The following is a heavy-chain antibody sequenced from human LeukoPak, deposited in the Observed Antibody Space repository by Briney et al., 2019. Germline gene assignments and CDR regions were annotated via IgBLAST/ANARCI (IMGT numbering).Heavy chain of an antibody. CDR2: ISYDGRQK. Sequence: PGGSLRLCCASSGCTFSEYAMHWVRQAPGKGLEWVAVISYDGRQKYYGDSVKGRFTISRDNSKNTLYLQMNSLRAEDTAVYYCASIYSGSSYWGQGTLVTVSS. V-gene: IGHV3-30-3*01. CDR1: GCTFSEYA. J-gene: IGHJ4*02. D-gene: IGHD1-26*01. CDR3: ASIYSGSSY.